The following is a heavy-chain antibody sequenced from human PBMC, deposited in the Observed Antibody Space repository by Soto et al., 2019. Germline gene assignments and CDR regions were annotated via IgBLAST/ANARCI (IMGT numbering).Heavy chain of an antibody. CDR3: ASCDYDFWSGNPNWFDP. D-gene: IGHD3-3*01. Sequence: SSETLSLTCTVSGGSISSGGYYWSWIRQHPGKGLEWIGYIYYSGSTYYNPSLKSRVTISVDTSKNQFSLKLSSVTAADTAVYYCASCDYDFWSGNPNWFDPWGQGTLVTVSS. CDR2: IYYSGST. V-gene: IGHV4-31*03. CDR1: GGSISSGGYY. J-gene: IGHJ5*02.